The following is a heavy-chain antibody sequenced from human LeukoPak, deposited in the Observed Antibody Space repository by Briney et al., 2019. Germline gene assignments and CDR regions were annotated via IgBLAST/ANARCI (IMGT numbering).Heavy chain of an antibody. D-gene: IGHD2-2*01. Sequence: GSLRLSCAASGFTFSDYYMSWIRQAPGKGLEWVSYISSSGSTIYYADSVKGRFTISRDNAKNSLYLQMNSLRAEDTAVYYCARDWLGYCSSTSCPEHYYYGMDVWGQGTTVTVSS. CDR2: ISSSGSTI. CDR1: GFTFSDYY. CDR3: ARDWLGYCSSTSCPEHYYYGMDV. V-gene: IGHV3-11*01. J-gene: IGHJ6*02.